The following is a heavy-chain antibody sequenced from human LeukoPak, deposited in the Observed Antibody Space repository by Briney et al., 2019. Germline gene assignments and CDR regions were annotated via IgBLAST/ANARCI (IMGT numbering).Heavy chain of an antibody. V-gene: IGHV4-39*01. CDR1: GGSISSSSYC. J-gene: IGHJ4*02. CDR2: IYYSGTT. Sequence: PSETLSLTCTVSGGSISSSSYCWGWIRQPPGKGLEWIGSIYYSGTTYYNPFLKSRVTISVDTSKNQFSLKLRSVTAADTAVYYCATLGGGWIYYFDYWGQGTLVTVSS. CDR3: ATLGGGWIYYFDY. D-gene: IGHD6-19*01.